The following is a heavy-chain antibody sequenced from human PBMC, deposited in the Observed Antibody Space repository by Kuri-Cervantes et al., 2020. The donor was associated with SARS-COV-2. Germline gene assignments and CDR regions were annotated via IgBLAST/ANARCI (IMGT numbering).Heavy chain of an antibody. CDR2: ISSSSSYI. CDR3: ARDFEAAAGIYYFDY. CDR1: GFTFSSYS. J-gene: IGHJ4*02. D-gene: IGHD6-13*01. Sequence: GESLKISCAASGFTFSSYSMNWVRQAPGKGLEWVSSISSSSSYIYYADSVKGRFTISRDNAKNSLYLQMNSLRAEDTAVYYCARDFEAAAGIYYFDYWGQGTLVTDSS. V-gene: IGHV3-21*01.